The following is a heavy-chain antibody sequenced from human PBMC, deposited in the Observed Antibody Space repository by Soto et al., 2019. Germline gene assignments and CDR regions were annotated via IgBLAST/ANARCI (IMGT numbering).Heavy chain of an antibody. CDR1: GYSFTSYW. D-gene: IGHD2-2*01. V-gene: IGHV5-51*01. Sequence: PGESLKISCKGSGYSFTSYWIGWVRQMPGKGLEWMGIIYPGDSDTRYSPSFQGQVTISADKSISTAYLQWSSLKASDTATYYCARHAGDIVVVPAAIRYYYGLDVWGRGTTVTVSS. J-gene: IGHJ6*02. CDR3: ARHAGDIVVVPAAIRYYYGLDV. CDR2: IYPGDSDT.